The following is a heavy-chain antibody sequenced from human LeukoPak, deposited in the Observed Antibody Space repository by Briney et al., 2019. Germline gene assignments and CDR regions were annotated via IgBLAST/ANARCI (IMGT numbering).Heavy chain of an antibody. D-gene: IGHD5-18*01. V-gene: IGHV3-30*18. CDR2: ISYGGSNK. Sequence: PLRLSGAASGVTVSIYRMHLVGEAPGKWRDSGAVISYGGSNKYYAESVKGRFTISRDNSKNTVYLQMSSLRPEDTAVYYCAKDYTGYLGMDVWGPGTTVTVSS. CDR3: AKDYTGYLGMDV. CDR1: GVTVSIYR. J-gene: IGHJ6*02.